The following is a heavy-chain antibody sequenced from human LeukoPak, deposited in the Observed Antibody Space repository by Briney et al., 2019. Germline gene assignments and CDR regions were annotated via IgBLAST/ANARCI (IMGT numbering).Heavy chain of an antibody. Sequence: GGSLRLSCAASGFTFSSYSMKWVRQAPGKGLEWVSYISSSSSTIYYADSVKGRFTISRDNAKNSLYLQMNSLRAEDTAVYYCARDVDYGDYWGQGTLVTVSS. J-gene: IGHJ4*02. V-gene: IGHV3-48*01. CDR3: ARDVDYGDY. D-gene: IGHD2-21*01. CDR2: ISSSSSTI. CDR1: GFTFSSYS.